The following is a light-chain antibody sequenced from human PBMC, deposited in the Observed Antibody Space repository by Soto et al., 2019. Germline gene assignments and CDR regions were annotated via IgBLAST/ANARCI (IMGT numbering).Light chain of an antibody. Sequence: DIQITPCPPTLYTSXFGSVPIACRASQSINAWLAWYQQKPGKAPKLLIYDVSTLDSGVPSRFSGSASGTEFTLTISSLASDDFATYYCQQYHRYSTFGQGTKVDIK. CDR2: DVS. CDR3: QQYHRYST. J-gene: IGKJ1*01. CDR1: QSINAW. V-gene: IGKV1-5*01.